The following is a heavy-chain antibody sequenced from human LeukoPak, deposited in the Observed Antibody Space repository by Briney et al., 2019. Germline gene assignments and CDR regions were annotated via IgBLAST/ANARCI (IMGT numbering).Heavy chain of an antibody. CDR3: AKGYGYYDSSGYVDY. CDR2: ISGSGGST. CDR1: GFTFSSYA. Sequence: GGSLRLSCAASGFTFSSYAMSWVRQAPGKGLEWVSAISGSGGSTYYADSVKGRFTISRDNSKNTLYLQMNSLRAEDTAVYYCAKGYGYYDSSGYVDYWGQGTLVTVSS. V-gene: IGHV3-23*01. D-gene: IGHD3-22*01. J-gene: IGHJ4*02.